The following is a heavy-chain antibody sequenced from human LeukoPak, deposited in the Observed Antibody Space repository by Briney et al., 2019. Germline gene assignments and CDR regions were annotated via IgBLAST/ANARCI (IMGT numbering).Heavy chain of an antibody. D-gene: IGHD3-3*01. CDR2: ISAYNGNT. CDR1: GYTFTSYG. V-gene: IGHV1-18*01. CDR3: ARHRVGPATRDYDFWSGYYTAYYFDY. Sequence: GASVKVSCKASGYTFTSYGISWVRQAPGQGREWMGWISAYNGNTNYAQKLQGRVTMTTDTSTSTAYMELRSLRSDDTAVYYCARHRVGPATRDYDFWSGYYTAYYFDYWGQGTLVTVSS. J-gene: IGHJ4*02.